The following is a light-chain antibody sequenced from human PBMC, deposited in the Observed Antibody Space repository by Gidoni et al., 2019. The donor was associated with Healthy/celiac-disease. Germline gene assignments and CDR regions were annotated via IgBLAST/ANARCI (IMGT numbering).Light chain of an antibody. CDR1: QSISSW. CDR2: KAS. V-gene: IGKV1-5*03. Sequence: DIQMTQSPSTLSASVGDRVTITCRASQSISSWLAWYQQKPGKAPKLLIYKASSLESGVPSRFSGSGSWTEFTLTISSLQPDDFATYYCQQDNSGTYTFGQGTKLEIK. CDR3: QQDNSGTYT. J-gene: IGKJ2*01.